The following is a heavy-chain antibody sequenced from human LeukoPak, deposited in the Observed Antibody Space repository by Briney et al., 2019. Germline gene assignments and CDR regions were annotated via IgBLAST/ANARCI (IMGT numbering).Heavy chain of an antibody. V-gene: IGHV4-31*03. J-gene: IGHJ4*02. CDR2: IYYSGST. Sequence: SETLSLTCTVSGVSISSGGYYWRWIRQHPGKGLEWIGYIYYSGSTYYNPSLKSRVTISVDTSKNQFSLKLSSVTAADTAVYYCARSEPFGDLDYWGQGTLVTVSS. CDR3: ARSEPFGDLDY. D-gene: IGHD3-10*01. CDR1: GVSISSGGYY.